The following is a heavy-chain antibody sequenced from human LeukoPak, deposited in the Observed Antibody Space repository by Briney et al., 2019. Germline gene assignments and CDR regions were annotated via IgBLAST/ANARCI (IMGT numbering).Heavy chain of an antibody. CDR3: ARDQLELGTHWFDP. J-gene: IGHJ5*02. Sequence: ASVKVSCKASGVTFSNYGITWVRQAPGQGLEWMGRIIPVLEEAQYAQNFQGKVTITADKSTSTAYMELHSLTSEDTAVYYCARDQLELGTHWFDPWGQGTLVTVSS. V-gene: IGHV1-69*04. D-gene: IGHD1-1*01. CDR1: GVTFSNYG. CDR2: IIPVLEEA.